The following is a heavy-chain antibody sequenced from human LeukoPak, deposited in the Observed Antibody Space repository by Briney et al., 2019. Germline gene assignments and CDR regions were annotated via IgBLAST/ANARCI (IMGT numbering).Heavy chain of an antibody. CDR2: ISAYNGNT. CDR3: ARDYCSSTSCYVGDY. Sequence: ASVKVSCKASGYTFTSYGISWVRQAPGQGLEWMGWISAYNGNTNYAQKLQGRVTMTTDTSTSTAYMELRSLRSDDTAVYYCARDYCSSTSCYVGDYWGRGTLVTVSS. V-gene: IGHV1-18*01. D-gene: IGHD2-2*01. CDR1: GYTFTSYG. J-gene: IGHJ4*02.